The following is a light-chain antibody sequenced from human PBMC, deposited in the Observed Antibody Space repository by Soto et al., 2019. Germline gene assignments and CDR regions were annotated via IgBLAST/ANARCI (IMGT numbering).Light chain of an antibody. CDR3: PQTHTTPLR. Sequence: DIQMTQSPSSLSASVGDRVTITCRASQTISMYLSWYQQTPGKAPNLLIYDASTLQSGVPSRFSGSGSGTEFTLTISSLQPEDFATYYCPQTHTTPLRFGGGIKVEIK. V-gene: IGKV1-39*01. J-gene: IGKJ4*01. CDR1: QTISMY. CDR2: DAS.